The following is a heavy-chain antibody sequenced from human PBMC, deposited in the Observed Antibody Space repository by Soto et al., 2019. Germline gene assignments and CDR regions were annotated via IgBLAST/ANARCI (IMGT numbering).Heavy chain of an antibody. V-gene: IGHV1-2*04. D-gene: IGHD2-15*01. Sequence: QVPLVQSGAEVKKPGASVKVSCKASGYTFTGYYMHWVRQAPGQGLEWMGWINPNSGGTNYAQKFQGWVTMTRDTSISTAYMELSRLRSDDTAVYYCARTATTYCSGGSCYSMAFDYWGQGTLVTVSS. CDR2: INPNSGGT. CDR1: GYTFTGYY. J-gene: IGHJ4*02. CDR3: ARTATTYCSGGSCYSMAFDY.